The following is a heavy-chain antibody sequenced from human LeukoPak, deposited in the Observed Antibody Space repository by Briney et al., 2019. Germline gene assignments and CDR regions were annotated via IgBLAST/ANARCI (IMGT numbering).Heavy chain of an antibody. CDR3: AKVGAYGDYARHDY. V-gene: IGHV4-38-2*01. Sequence: PSETLSLTCDVSGYSIRSGSYWGWMRQPPEEGLECVGCMFHSGDTYHNPSLKSRVTISADTSKNQFSLKLTSVTAADTAVYYCAKVGAYGDYARHDYWGQGTLVTVSS. D-gene: IGHD4-17*01. CDR1: GYSIRSGSY. CDR2: MFHSGDT. J-gene: IGHJ4*02.